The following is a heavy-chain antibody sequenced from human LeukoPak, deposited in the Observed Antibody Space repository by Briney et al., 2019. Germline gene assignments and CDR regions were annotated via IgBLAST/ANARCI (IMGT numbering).Heavy chain of an antibody. V-gene: IGHV3-23*01. CDR3: AKVSSNYYGSGSYQTLDY. J-gene: IGHJ4*02. Sequence: GGSLRLSCAASGFTFSSYAMGWVRQAPGKGLEWVSAISGSGGSTYYADSVKGRFTISRDNSKNTLDLQMNSLRAEDTAVYYCAKVSSNYYGSGSYQTLDYWGQGTLVTVSS. CDR1: GFTFSSYA. D-gene: IGHD3-10*01. CDR2: ISGSGGST.